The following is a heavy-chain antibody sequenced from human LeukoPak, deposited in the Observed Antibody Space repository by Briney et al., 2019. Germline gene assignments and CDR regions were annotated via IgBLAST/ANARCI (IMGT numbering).Heavy chain of an antibody. CDR3: ARRHCSGGSCYSFDY. Sequence: SEILSLTCTVSGGSISSSSYYWGWIRQPPGKGLEWIGSLFYSGSTYYNPSLKSRVTISVDTSMNQFSLKLSSVTAADTAVYNCARRHCSGGSCYSFDYWGQGTLVTVSS. V-gene: IGHV4-39*01. CDR2: LFYSGST. J-gene: IGHJ4*02. D-gene: IGHD2-15*01. CDR1: GGSISSSSYY.